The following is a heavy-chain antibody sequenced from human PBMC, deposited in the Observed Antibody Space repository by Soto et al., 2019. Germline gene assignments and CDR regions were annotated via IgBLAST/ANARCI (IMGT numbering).Heavy chain of an antibody. Sequence: ASVKVSCKASGYTFTGYYMHWVRQAPGQGLEWMGWINPNSGGTNYAQKFQGWVTMTRDTSISTAYMELSRLRSDDTAVYYCARTPSHRTGDAHPYWYFDLWGRGTLVTVSS. D-gene: IGHD7-27*01. V-gene: IGHV1-2*04. J-gene: IGHJ2*01. CDR3: ARTPSHRTGDAHPYWYFDL. CDR1: GYTFTGYY. CDR2: INPNSGGT.